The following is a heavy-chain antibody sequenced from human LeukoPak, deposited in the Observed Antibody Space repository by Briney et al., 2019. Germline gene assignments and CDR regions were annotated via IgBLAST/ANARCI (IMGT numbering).Heavy chain of an antibody. J-gene: IGHJ4*02. CDR3: AKDPSYYDFWSGYYLYFDY. CDR2: ISGSGGST. V-gene: IGHV3-23*01. D-gene: IGHD3-3*01. Sequence: PGGSLRLSCAASGFTFSSYAMSWVRQAPGKGLEWVSAISGSGGSTYYADSVKGRFTISRDNSKNTLYLQMNSLRAEDTAVYYCAKDPSYYDFWSGYYLYFDYWGQGTLVTVSS. CDR1: GFTFSSYA.